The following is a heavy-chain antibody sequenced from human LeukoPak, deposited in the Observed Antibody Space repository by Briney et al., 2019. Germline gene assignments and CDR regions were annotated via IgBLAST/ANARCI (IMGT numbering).Heavy chain of an antibody. D-gene: IGHD6-13*01. CDR2: LRSTVHGGPA. CDR3: GADRPEDAQQPIDL. V-gene: IGHV3-49*03. Sequence: GGSLRLSCSTFGFNFANYGVSWFRQAPGQGLEWVGFLRSTVHGGPAEYAASVEGRFIILRDDSKSIAYLQMNSLKTEDTAVYYCGADRPEDAQQPIDLWGQGTLVTVSS. J-gene: IGHJ5*02. CDR1: GFNFANYG.